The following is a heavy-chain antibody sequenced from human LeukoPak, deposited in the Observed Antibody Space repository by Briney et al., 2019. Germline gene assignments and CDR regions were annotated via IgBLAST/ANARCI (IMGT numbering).Heavy chain of an antibody. V-gene: IGHV1-8*03. D-gene: IGHD3-10*01. Sequence: ASVKVSCKASGYTFTSYDINWVRQATGQGLEWMGWMNPNSGNTGYAQKFQGRVTITRNTSISTAYMELSSLRSEDTAVYYCAQAYGSGSYLNYYYMDVWGKGTTVTISS. J-gene: IGHJ6*03. CDR1: GYTFTSYD. CDR3: AQAYGSGSYLNYYYMDV. CDR2: MNPNSGNT.